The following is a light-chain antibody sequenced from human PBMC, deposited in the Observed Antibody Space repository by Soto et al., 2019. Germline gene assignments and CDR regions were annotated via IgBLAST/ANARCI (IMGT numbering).Light chain of an antibody. CDR1: QSVSISY. CDR3: EQFGSSPLFT. V-gene: IGKV3-20*01. CDR2: GAS. Sequence: IGLTQSPGTLSLSPGERATLSCRASQSVSISYLAWYQQKPGQAPRLLIYGASSRATGIPDRFSGSGSGTDFTLAISRLEPEDVAVYYCEQFGSSPLFTFGPGTRVDVK. J-gene: IGKJ3*01.